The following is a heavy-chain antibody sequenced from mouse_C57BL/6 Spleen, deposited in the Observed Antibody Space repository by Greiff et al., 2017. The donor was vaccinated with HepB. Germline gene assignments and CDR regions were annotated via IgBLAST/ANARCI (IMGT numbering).Heavy chain of an antibody. D-gene: IGHD3-2*02. CDR1: GYTFTSYW. J-gene: IGHJ2*01. Sequence: QVQLQQPGAELVMPGASVKLSCKASGYTFTSYWMNWVKQRHGQGLEWIGEIDPSDSYTNYNQKFKGKSTLTVDKSSSTAYMQLSSLTSEDSAVYYCAREGAAQSLDYWGQGTTLTVSS. CDR3: AREGAAQSLDY. CDR2: IDPSDSYT. V-gene: IGHV1-69*01.